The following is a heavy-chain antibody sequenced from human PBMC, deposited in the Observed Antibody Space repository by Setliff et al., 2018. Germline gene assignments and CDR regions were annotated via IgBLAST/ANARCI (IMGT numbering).Heavy chain of an antibody. CDR2: IHHSGGT. J-gene: IGHJ4*02. V-gene: IGHV4-34*01. Sequence: SETLSLTCTVSGDSVSSYYWSWIRQRPGKGLEWIGEIHHSGGTSYNPSLKSRVTISIDTSKNQFSLNLNSVTAADTAVYFCARTTHYDFWSGYLYWGQGTLVTVSS. D-gene: IGHD3-3*01. CDR1: GDSVSSYY. CDR3: ARTTHYDFWSGYLY.